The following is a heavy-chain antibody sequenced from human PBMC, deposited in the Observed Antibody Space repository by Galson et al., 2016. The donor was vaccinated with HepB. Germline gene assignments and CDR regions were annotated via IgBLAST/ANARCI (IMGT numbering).Heavy chain of an antibody. Sequence: SLRLSCAASGFTFSRYAMHWVRQAPGKGLEWVAGIRYDASKTYYADSVKGRFTISRGNSKSTVYMQMNSLRADDTAVYYCARDIAAPPGGWFDPWGQGTLVIVSS. J-gene: IGHJ5*02. V-gene: IGHV3-33*01. CDR1: GFTFSRYA. D-gene: IGHD6-6*01. CDR2: IRYDASKT. CDR3: ARDIAAPPGGWFDP.